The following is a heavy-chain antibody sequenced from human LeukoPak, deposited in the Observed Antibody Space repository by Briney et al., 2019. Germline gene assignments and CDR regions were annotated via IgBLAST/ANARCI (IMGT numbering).Heavy chain of an antibody. CDR2: ISSSGNTM. J-gene: IGHJ4*02. D-gene: IGHD6-13*01. V-gene: IGHV3-11*01. CDR3: VKDSGGYSSSSFGS. CDR1: GFTFSDYY. Sequence: GGSLRLSCAASGFTFSDYYMSWFRQAPGKGLEWVSYISSSGNTMYYADSVKGRFTISRDNAKNSLYLQMNSLRAEDTAVYYCVKDSGGYSSSSFGSWGQGTLVTVSS.